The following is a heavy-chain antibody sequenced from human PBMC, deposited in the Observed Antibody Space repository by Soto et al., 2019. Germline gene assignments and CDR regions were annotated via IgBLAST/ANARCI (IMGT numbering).Heavy chain of an antibody. J-gene: IGHJ2*01. CDR2: ISSNGGST. Sequence: EVQLVESGGGLVQPGWSLRLSCAASGFTFSSYVMHCVRQAPGKGLEYVSVISSNGGSTYYSNSVKDRFTISRDNSKNTLYLEMGSLRTEDMAVYYCARGGYCTGGSCFSYERPWYFDLWFRGTLDTVSS. CDR1: GFTFSSYV. V-gene: IGHV3-64*01. D-gene: IGHD2-15*01. CDR3: ARGGYCTGGSCFSYERPWYFDL.